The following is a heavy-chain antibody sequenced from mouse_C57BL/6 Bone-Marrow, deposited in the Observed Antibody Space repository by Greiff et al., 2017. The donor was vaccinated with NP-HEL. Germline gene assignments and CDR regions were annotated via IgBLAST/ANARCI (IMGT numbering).Heavy chain of an antibody. D-gene: IGHD1-1*01. CDR1: GYTFTSYW. V-gene: IGHV1-69*01. CDR2: IDPSDSST. J-gene: IGHJ3*01. Sequence: QVQLQQPGAELVMPGASVKLSCKASGYTFTSYWMHWVKQRPGQGLEWIGEIDPSDSSTNYNQKFKGKSTLTVDKSSSTAYMQLSSLTSEDSAVYYCAREGTTVADWFAYWGQGTLVTVSA. CDR3: AREGTTVADWFAY.